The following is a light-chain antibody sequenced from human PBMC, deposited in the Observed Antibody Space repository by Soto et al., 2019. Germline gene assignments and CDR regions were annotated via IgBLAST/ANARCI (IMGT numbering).Light chain of an antibody. V-gene: IGLV2-14*01. CDR2: DVS. Sequence: QSVLTQPASVSGSPGQSITISCTGTSSDVGGYNYASWYQQHPGKAPKLMIYDVSNRPSGVSNRFSGSKSGNTASLTISGLQAEDEADYYCSSYTSSSTLGVFGGGTKVTVL. CDR1: SSDVGGYNY. J-gene: IGLJ2*01. CDR3: SSYTSSSTLGV.